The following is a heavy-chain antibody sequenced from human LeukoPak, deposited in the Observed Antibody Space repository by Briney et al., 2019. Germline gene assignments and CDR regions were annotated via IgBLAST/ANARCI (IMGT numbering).Heavy chain of an antibody. CDR3: GRDQYSTMVRGVIPHDAFDI. V-gene: IGHV3-30*04. CDR2: ISYDGSNK. D-gene: IGHD3-10*01. Sequence: PGRSLRLSCAASGFVFSTYAMHWVRQAPGKGLEWVAIISYDGSNKYYADYVKGRFTISRDNSKNTLYLQMNSLRAEDTAVYYCGRDQYSTMVRGVIPHDAFDIWGQGTMVTVSS. CDR1: GFVFSTYA. J-gene: IGHJ3*02.